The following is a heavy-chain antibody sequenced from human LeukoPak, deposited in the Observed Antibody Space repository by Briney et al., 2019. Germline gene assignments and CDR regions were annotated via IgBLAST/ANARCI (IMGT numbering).Heavy chain of an antibody. CDR1: GFTFSDYY. CDR3: AKDPRCTNGVCSAFDI. Sequence: GGSLRLSCAASGFTFSDYYMSWIRQAPGKGLEWVSYISSSGSTIYYADSVKGRFTISRDNSKNTLYLQMNSLRAEDTAVYYCAKDPRCTNGVCSAFDIWGQGTMVTVSS. V-gene: IGHV3-11*01. J-gene: IGHJ3*02. D-gene: IGHD2-8*01. CDR2: ISSSGSTI.